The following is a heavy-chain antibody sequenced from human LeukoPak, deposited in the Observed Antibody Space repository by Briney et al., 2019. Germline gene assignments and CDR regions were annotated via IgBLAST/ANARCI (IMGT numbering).Heavy chain of an antibody. D-gene: IGHD3-10*01. V-gene: IGHV3-11*01. CDR1: GFTFSDYY. CDR3: AGDQITMVRGVMGY. Sequence: GGSLRLSCAASGFTFSDYYMSWIRQAPGKGLEWVSYISSSGSTIYYADSVKGRFTISRDNAKNSLYLQMNSLRAEDTAVYYCAGDQITMVRGVMGYWGQGTLVTVSS. CDR2: ISSSGSTI. J-gene: IGHJ4*02.